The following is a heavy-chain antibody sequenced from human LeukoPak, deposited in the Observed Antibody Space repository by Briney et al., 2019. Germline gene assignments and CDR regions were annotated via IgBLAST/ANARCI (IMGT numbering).Heavy chain of an antibody. D-gene: IGHD5-18*01. CDR3: AREERYRGAWFDP. V-gene: IGHV3-21*01. Sequence: GGSLRLSCAASGFTFSSYSMNWVRQAPGKGLEWVSSISSSSSYIYYADSVKGRFTISRDNAKNSLYLQMNSLRAEDTAVYYCAREERYRGAWFDPWGQGTLVTVSS. CDR2: ISSSSSYI. CDR1: GFTFSSYS. J-gene: IGHJ5*02.